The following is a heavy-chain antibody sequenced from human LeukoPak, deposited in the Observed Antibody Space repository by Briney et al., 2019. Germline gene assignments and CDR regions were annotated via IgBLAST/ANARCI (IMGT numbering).Heavy chain of an antibody. D-gene: IGHD3-22*01. CDR3: ARGPIVVVIPNYYYYMDV. CDR1: GGTFSSYA. CDR2: IIPTFGTA. Sequence: AASVKVSCKASGGTFSSYAISWVRQAPGQGLEWMGGIIPTFGTANYAQKFQGRVTITADESTSTAYMELSSLRSEDTAVYYCARGPIVVVIPNYYYYMDVWGKGTTVTVSS. V-gene: IGHV1-69*13. J-gene: IGHJ6*03.